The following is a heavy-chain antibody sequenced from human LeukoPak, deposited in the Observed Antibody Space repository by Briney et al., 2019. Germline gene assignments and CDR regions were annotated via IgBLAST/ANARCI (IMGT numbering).Heavy chain of an antibody. CDR3: ANEPQHYYYDSSGYYSTIDAFDI. CDR1: GFTFSSYA. J-gene: IGHJ3*02. V-gene: IGHV3-23*01. D-gene: IGHD3-22*01. Sequence: GGSLRLSCAASGFTFSSYAMSWVRQAPGKGLEWVSAISGSGGSTYYADSVKGRFTISRDNSKNTLYLQMNNLRAEDTAVYYCANEPQHYYYDSSGYYSTIDAFDIWGQGTMVTVSS. CDR2: ISGSGGST.